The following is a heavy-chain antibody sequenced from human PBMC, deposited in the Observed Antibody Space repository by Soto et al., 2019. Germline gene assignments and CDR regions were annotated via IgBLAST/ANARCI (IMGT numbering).Heavy chain of an antibody. Sequence: ASVKVSCKASGYTFTTYGISWVRQAPGQGLEWMGWISVYNGNTNYAQKLQGRVTMTTNTSMSTAYMELSSLRSEDTAVYYCARKVLRFLESQMNNWFDPWGQGTLVTVSS. CDR3: ARKVLRFLESQMNNWFDP. D-gene: IGHD3-3*01. CDR1: GYTFTTYG. CDR2: ISVYNGNT. J-gene: IGHJ5*02. V-gene: IGHV1-18*01.